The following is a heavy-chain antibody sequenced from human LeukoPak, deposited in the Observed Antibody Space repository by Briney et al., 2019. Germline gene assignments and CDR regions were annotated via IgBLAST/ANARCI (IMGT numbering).Heavy chain of an antibody. D-gene: IGHD2-2*01. J-gene: IGHJ3*02. CDR1: GSTFSSYA. V-gene: IGHV4-38-2*01. Sequence: GSLRLSCAASGSTFSSYAMSWVRQAPGKGLEWIGSIYYSGSTYYNPSLKSRVTISVDTSKNQFSLKLSSVTAADTAVYYCARGLIVVVPAAFDAFDIWGQGTMVTVSS. CDR2: IYYSGST. CDR3: ARGLIVVVPAAFDAFDI.